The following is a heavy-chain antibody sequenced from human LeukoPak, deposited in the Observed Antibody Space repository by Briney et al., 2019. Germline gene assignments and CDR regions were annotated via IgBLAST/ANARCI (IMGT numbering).Heavy chain of an antibody. J-gene: IGHJ4*02. V-gene: IGHV1-2*02. CDR1: GDTFTGQS. CDR3: ATGRAGDYFDY. Sequence: ASVKVSSKASGDTFTGQSMHWGRQAPGQGLERMGRLNPKTGGINYVQNFQGRVTMTRDTSSSTAYMALSRLRSDDTAVYYWATGRAGDYFDYWGQGTLVTVSS. CDR2: LNPKTGGI.